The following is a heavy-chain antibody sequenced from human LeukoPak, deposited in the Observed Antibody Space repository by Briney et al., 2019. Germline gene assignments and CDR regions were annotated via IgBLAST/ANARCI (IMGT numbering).Heavy chain of an antibody. CDR3: ARGPTQLLYKGLGYFDY. CDR2: IIPILGIA. J-gene: IGHJ4*02. Sequence: SVKVSCKASGGTFSSYAISWVRQAPGQGLEWMGRIIPILGIANYAQKFQGRVTITADESTSTAYMELSSLRSEDTAVYYCARGPTQLLYKGLGYFDYWGQGTLVTVSS. D-gene: IGHD2-2*02. CDR1: GGTFSSYA. V-gene: IGHV1-69*04.